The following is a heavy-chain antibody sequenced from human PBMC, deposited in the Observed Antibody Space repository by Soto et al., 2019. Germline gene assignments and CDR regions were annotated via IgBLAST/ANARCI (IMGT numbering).Heavy chain of an antibody. CDR3: ARQIYDSDSGPNFQYYFDS. CDR2: IDPSDSQT. Sequence: GESLKISCKGSGYSFAGYWITWVRQKPGKGLEWMGRIDPSDSQTYYSPSFRGHVTISATKSITTVFLQWSSLRASDTAMYYCARQIYDSDSGPNFQYYFDSWGQGTPVTVSS. V-gene: IGHV5-10-1*01. CDR1: GYSFAGYW. D-gene: IGHD5-12*01. J-gene: IGHJ4*02.